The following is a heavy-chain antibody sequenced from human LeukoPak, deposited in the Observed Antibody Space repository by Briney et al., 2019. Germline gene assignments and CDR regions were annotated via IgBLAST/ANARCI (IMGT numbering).Heavy chain of an antibody. CDR3: AKDGSSGSYEY. CDR1: GFTFSSYG. V-gene: IGHV3-30*18. D-gene: IGHD1-26*01. J-gene: IGHJ4*02. Sequence: GGSLRLSCAASGFTFSSYGMHWVRQAPGKGLEWVAVISYDGSNKYYADSAKGRFTISRDNSKNTLYLQMNSLRAEDTAVYYCAKDGSSGSYEYWGQGTLVTVSS. CDR2: ISYDGSNK.